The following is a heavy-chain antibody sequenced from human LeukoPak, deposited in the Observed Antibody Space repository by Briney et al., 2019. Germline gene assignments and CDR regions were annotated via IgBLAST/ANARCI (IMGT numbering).Heavy chain of an antibody. CDR1: GGSFSGYY. D-gene: IGHD2-15*01. V-gene: IGHV4-34*01. CDR3: ARGRAGGY. CDR2: INHIGST. Sequence: PSETLSLTCAVYGGSFSGYYSSWISHPPGKGLEWIGEINHIGSTNYNTSLKSRVTISVDTSKNQFSLKLSSVTAADTAVYHWARGRAGGYWGQGTLVTVSS. J-gene: IGHJ4*02.